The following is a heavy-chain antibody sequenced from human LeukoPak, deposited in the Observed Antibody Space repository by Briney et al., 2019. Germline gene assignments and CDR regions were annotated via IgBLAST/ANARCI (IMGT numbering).Heavy chain of an antibody. CDR3: AKAVLREDGGSSIQFDT. CDR1: GFTFSSYA. Sequence: GGSLRHSCEASGFTFSSYAMSWGRQAPGKGVEWVSAISGSGGSTSYADSEKGWFTVSRDNSKNTFYLQMNIVTTEDTAVYYCAKAVLREDGGSSIQFDTWGQGILVTVSS. D-gene: IGHD2-2*01. CDR2: ISGSGGST. V-gene: IGHV3-23*01. J-gene: IGHJ5*02.